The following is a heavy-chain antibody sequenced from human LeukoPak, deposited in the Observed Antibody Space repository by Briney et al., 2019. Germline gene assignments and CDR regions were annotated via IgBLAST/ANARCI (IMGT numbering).Heavy chain of an antibody. CDR2: IYHSGST. J-gene: IGHJ1*01. CDR3: ARDQDFQH. Sequence: PSETLSLTCAVSGYSISSGYYWGWIRQPPGKGLEWIGSIYHSGSTYYNPSLKSRVTTSVDTSKNQFSLKLSSVTAADTAVYYCARDQDFQHWGQGTLVTVSS. V-gene: IGHV4-38-2*02. CDR1: GYSISSGYY.